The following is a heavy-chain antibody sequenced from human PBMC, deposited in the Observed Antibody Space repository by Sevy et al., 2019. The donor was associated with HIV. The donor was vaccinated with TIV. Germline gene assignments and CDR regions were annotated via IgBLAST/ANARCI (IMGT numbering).Heavy chain of an antibody. J-gene: IGHJ6*02. V-gene: IGHV1-2*06. D-gene: IGHD3-3*01. CDR2: INPISGGT. Sequence: ASVKVSCKASGYAFTGYYIHWVRQAPGQGLEWMGRINPISGGTDDSQKFQGRVTKTGDTSISTAYMDVSRLTSDDTAVYYCARAPTDFWTGGMAVWGQGTVVTVSS. CDR1: GYAFTGYY. CDR3: ARAPTDFWTGGMAV.